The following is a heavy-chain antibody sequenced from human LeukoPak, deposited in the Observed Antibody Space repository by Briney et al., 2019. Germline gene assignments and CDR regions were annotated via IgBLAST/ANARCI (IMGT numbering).Heavy chain of an antibody. D-gene: IGHD1-1*01. V-gene: IGHV3-15*01. CDR1: RITFRNAW. Sequence: GGSLRLSCAVSRITFRNAWMSWVRQAPGKGLEWVTRIRNKTEGETKEYAGSVKGRFTISRDDSRSRLYLQMNSLKTEDTAVYYCATGVVTGTSRWGQGTLVTVSS. J-gene: IGHJ4*02. CDR2: IRNKTEGETK. CDR3: ATGVVTGTSR.